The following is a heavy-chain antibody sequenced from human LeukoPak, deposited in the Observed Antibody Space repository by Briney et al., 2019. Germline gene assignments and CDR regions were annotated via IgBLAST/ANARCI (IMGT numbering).Heavy chain of an antibody. Sequence: SETLSLTCTVSGGSISSYYWSWIRQPPGKGLEWIGYIHYTGSTDYNPSLNSRLTMSVDTSKNQFSLNLSSVTAADTAVYYCARGYGSGSYNNFNHWGQGILVTVSS. V-gene: IGHV4-59*01. D-gene: IGHD3-10*01. J-gene: IGHJ4*02. CDR1: GGSISSYY. CDR2: IHYTGST. CDR3: ARGYGSGSYNNFNH.